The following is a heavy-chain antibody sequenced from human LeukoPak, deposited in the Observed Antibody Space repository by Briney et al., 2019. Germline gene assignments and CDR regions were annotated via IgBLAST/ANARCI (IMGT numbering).Heavy chain of an antibody. Sequence: PGGSLRLSCAASGFTFSNAWMSWVRQAPGKGLEWVGRIKSKTDGGTTDYAAPVKGRFTISRDDSKNTLYLQMNSLQTEDTAVYYCTSLGYCSSTSCRRGNWFDPWGQGTLVTVSS. V-gene: IGHV3-15*01. CDR2: IKSKTDGGTT. CDR1: GFTFSNAW. CDR3: TSLGYCSSTSCRRGNWFDP. D-gene: IGHD2-2*01. J-gene: IGHJ5*02.